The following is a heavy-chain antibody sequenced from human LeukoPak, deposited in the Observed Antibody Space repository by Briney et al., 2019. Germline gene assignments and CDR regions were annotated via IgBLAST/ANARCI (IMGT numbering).Heavy chain of an antibody. Sequence: PSETLSLTCIVSGGSISGSNYHWGWIRQPPARGLEWVGNVHESGSAYYNSSLRSRTSISVDTSKNQCSLRLTAVTAADTAVYYCAREPNAWGQGILVTVSS. V-gene: IGHV4-39*07. J-gene: IGHJ5*02. CDR3: AREPNA. CDR2: VHESGSA. CDR1: GGSISGSNYH.